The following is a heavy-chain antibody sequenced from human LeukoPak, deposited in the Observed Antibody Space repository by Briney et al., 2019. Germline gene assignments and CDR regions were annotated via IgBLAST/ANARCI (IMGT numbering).Heavy chain of an antibody. D-gene: IGHD3-10*01. CDR1: DSTFSNFG. CDR2: ISAYIGNT. Sequence: ASVKLSCKASDSTFSNFGISWVRQAPGQELEGLGWISAYIGNTEYAPKLHGRVTMTTDTSTRTAYMELRSLRSDDTALYYCARDLRDFYGSGSYYNFRDDDYYMDVWGKGTTVTVSS. V-gene: IGHV1-18*01. CDR3: ARDLRDFYGSGSYYNFRDDDYYMDV. J-gene: IGHJ6*03.